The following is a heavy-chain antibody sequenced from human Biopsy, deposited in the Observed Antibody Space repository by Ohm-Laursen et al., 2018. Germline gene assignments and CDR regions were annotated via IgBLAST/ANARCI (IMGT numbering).Heavy chain of an antibody. V-gene: IGHV1-24*01. CDR3: AADINVWNVNY. J-gene: IGHJ4*02. Sequence: ASVKVSCKVSGYSLTELSMPWVRQAPGPGLEWMGGFAPENGRIVYSQKFQGRVTMTEDKSTSTAYMEVWRLRSDDTAVYYCAADINVWNVNYWGQGTLVTVSS. CDR1: GYSLTELS. CDR2: FAPENGRI. D-gene: IGHD1-1*01.